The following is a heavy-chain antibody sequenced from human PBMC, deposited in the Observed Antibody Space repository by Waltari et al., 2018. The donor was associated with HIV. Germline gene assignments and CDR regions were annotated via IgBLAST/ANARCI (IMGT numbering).Heavy chain of an antibody. CDR1: QLTFEDVR. Sequence: EVQVVESGGGLVKPGGSLRVSCASFQLTFEDVRRTWVRQAPGKGLEWVGRIKSKRDGGATDYAASVKGRFVISRDDSQNTLYLQMSGLRTEDTAMYYCTTGGYPTEAFDVWGQGTMVTVSP. CDR2: IKSKRDGGAT. D-gene: IGHD5-12*01. J-gene: IGHJ3*01. V-gene: IGHV3-15*01. CDR3: TTGGYPTEAFDV.